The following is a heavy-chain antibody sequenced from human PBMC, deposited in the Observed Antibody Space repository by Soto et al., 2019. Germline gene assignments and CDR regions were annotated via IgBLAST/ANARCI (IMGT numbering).Heavy chain of an antibody. D-gene: IGHD4-17*01. Sequence: ASVKVSCKASGGTFSSYAISWVRQAPGQGLEWMGGIIPIFGTANYAQKFQGRVTITADESTSTAYMELSSLRSEDTAVYYWARRGASSPPSDDYGDYDYWGQGTLVTVSS. CDR2: IIPIFGTA. V-gene: IGHV1-69*13. CDR3: ARRGASSPPSDDYGDYDY. CDR1: GGTFSSYA. J-gene: IGHJ4*02.